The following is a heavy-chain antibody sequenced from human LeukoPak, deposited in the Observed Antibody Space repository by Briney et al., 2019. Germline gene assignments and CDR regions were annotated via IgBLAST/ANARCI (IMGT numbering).Heavy chain of an antibody. CDR3: ARQTGRGYYFDY. D-gene: IGHD3-9*01. V-gene: IGHV4-39*01. CDR1: GGSISSSSYY. J-gene: IGHJ4*02. Sequence: PSETLSLTCTVSGGSISSSSYYWGWIRQPPGKGLDWMGAIYYGGNAYYNPSLKSRVTISVDTSNNHFSLKLTSVTAADTALYYGARQTGRGYYFDYWGQGTLVSVSS. CDR2: IYYGGNA.